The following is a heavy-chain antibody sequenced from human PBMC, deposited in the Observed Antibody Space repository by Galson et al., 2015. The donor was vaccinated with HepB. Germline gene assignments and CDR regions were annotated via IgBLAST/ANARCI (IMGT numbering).Heavy chain of an antibody. CDR2: TYYRSKWYN. J-gene: IGHJ4*02. V-gene: IGHV6-1*01. Sequence: CAISGDSVSSNSVAWNWIRQSPSRGLEWLGRTYYRSKWYNDYAVSVRSRITINPDTSKNQFSLQLSSVTPEDTAVYYCARDGGMIADGTRFDYWGQGTLVTVSS. CDR1: GDSVSSNSVA. D-gene: IGHD6-13*01. CDR3: ARDGGMIADGTRFDY.